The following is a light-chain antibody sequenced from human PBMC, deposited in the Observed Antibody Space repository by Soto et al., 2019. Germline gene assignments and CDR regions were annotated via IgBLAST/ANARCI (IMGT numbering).Light chain of an antibody. V-gene: IGKV3-20*01. CDR2: GAS. J-gene: IGKJ5*01. Sequence: EIVLTQSAGTVSLSPGERATLSCRASQSVSSSYLAWYQQKPGQAPRLLIYGASSRATGIPDRFSGSGSGTDFTLTISRLEPEDFAVYYCQQYGSSITFGQGTRLEIK. CDR3: QQYGSSIT. CDR1: QSVSSSY.